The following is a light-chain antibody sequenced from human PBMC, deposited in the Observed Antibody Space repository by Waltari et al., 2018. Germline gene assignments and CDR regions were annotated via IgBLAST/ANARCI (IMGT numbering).Light chain of an antibody. CDR2: DAS. Sequence: DIQLTQSQSSLSASVGDRVTITCQASQGISNYLNWYQQKPGKAPKLLIFDASNLMTGVPPRFSGGGFGTDFTLTIDHLQPEDIATYYCQNYNILPSFGPGTKVDFK. J-gene: IGKJ3*01. CDR1: QGISNY. CDR3: QNYNILPS. V-gene: IGKV1-33*01.